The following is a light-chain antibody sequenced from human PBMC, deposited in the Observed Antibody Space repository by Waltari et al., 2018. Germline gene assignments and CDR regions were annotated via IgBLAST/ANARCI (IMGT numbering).Light chain of an antibody. CDR1: QNVYSH. CDR3: KQYSNWPLT. Sequence: ETVLTQSPATLSVSPGERATLSCRTSQNVYSHLAWSPQKPGQAPRVLIYGASTRETGTPDRFTGSGSGTEFTLTISSLQSEDCAVYYGKQYSNWPLTFGGGTKVEIK. CDR2: GAS. V-gene: IGKV3-15*01. J-gene: IGKJ4*01.